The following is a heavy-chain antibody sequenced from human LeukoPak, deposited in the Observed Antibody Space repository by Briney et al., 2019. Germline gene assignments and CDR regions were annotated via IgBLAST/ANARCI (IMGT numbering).Heavy chain of an antibody. CDR1: GYSISSGYY. D-gene: IGHD6-19*01. CDR2: IYNSGST. V-gene: IGHV4-38-2*02. Sequence: SETLSLTCTVSGYSISSGYYWGWIRQAPGKGLEWVGSIYNSGSTYYNPSLKSRVTISVDMSKNQFSLKMSSVTAADTAMYYCVKSGGYRLIDYWGQGTLVTVSS. CDR3: VKSGGYRLIDY. J-gene: IGHJ4*02.